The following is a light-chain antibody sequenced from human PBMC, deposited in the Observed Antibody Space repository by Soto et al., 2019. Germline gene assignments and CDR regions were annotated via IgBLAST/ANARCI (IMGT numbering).Light chain of an antibody. CDR3: QQYSNWPPYT. J-gene: IGKJ2*01. CDR2: DVS. V-gene: IGKV3-15*01. Sequence: EIVLTQSPGTLSLSPGERATLSCRASQSVTSHLAWYQQRPGQAPRLLIYDVSTRATGIPDRFSGSGSGTEFTLTISSLQSEDFAVYYCQQYSNWPPYTFGQGTKVDIK. CDR1: QSVTSH.